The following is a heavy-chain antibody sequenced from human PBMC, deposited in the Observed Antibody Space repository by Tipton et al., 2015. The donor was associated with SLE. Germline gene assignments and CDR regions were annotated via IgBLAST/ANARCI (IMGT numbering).Heavy chain of an antibody. Sequence: TLSLTCAVSGYSISSGDYWGWIRQPPGKGLEWIGSIYHSGSTYYNPSLKSRVTISVDTSKNQFSLKLSSVTAADTAVYYCARGATVTTWVDFDYWGQGTLVTVSS. CDR1: GYSISSGDY. CDR3: ARGATVTTWVDFDY. J-gene: IGHJ4*02. CDR2: IYHSGST. D-gene: IGHD4-17*01. V-gene: IGHV4-38-2*01.